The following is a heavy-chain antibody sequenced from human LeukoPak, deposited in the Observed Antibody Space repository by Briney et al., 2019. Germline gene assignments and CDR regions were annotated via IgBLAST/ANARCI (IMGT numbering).Heavy chain of an antibody. CDR1: GFTFSSYW. J-gene: IGHJ6*04. V-gene: IGHV3-7*03. D-gene: IGHD3-10*01. CDR2: IKQDGSEK. CDR3: ARQGYGSGSYSVYYYYGMDV. Sequence: GGSLRLYCAASGFTFSSYWMSWVRQAPGKGLEWVANIKQDGSEKYYVDSVKGRLTISRDNAKNSLYLQMNSLRAEDTAVYYCARQGYGSGSYSVYYYYGMDVWGKGTTVTVSS.